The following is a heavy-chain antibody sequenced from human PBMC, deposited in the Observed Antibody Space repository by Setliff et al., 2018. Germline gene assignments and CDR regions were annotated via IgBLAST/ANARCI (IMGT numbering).Heavy chain of an antibody. V-gene: IGHV4-38-2*01. CDR3: ARQLRYFDWLHPLGYFDY. CDR2: IYHSGST. Sequence: SETLSLTCAVSGYSISSGYYWGWLRQPPGKGLEWIGSIYHSGSTYYNPSLKSRVTISVDTSKNQFSLKLSSVTAADTAVYYCARQLRYFDWLHPLGYFDYWGQGTLVTVSS. CDR1: GYSISSGYY. J-gene: IGHJ4*02. D-gene: IGHD3-9*01.